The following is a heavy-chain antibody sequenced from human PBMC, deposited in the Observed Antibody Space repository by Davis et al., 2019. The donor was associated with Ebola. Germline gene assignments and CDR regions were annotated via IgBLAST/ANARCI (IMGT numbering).Heavy chain of an antibody. V-gene: IGHV3-21*01. CDR1: GFTFSSYW. CDR3: AREGYYYGSGSYQYYFDY. Sequence: GESLKISCAASGFTFSSYWMSWVRQAPGKGLEWVSSISSSSSYICYADSVKGRFTISRDNAKNSLYLQMNSLRAEDTAVYYCAREGYYYGSGSYQYYFDYWGQGTLVTVSS. J-gene: IGHJ4*02. CDR2: ISSSSSYI. D-gene: IGHD3-10*01.